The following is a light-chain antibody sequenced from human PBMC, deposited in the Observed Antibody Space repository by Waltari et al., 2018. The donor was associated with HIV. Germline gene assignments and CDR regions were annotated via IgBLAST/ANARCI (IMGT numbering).Light chain of an antibody. CDR2: WES. CDR3: QQYYSTPPT. Sequence: DIVMTQSPDSLAVSLGGRTTINCKSSQNLFYSSNIKNSLAWYQHKPGQPPKLLFYWESTRESGVPDRFSGSGSGTNFTLTISSLQADDVAVYFCQQYYSTPPTFGQGTKLEI. V-gene: IGKV4-1*01. CDR1: QNLFYSSNIKNS. J-gene: IGKJ2*01.